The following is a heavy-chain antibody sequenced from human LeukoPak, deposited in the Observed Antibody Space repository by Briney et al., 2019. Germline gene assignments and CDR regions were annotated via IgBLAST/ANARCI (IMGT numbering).Heavy chain of an antibody. CDR2: IIGSGSST. CDR1: GFTFSSYA. CDR3: AKDRAQQLVLDF. V-gene: IGHV3-23*01. Sequence: GGSLRLSCAASGFTFSSYAMSWVRQAPGKGLEWVSAIIGSGSSTYYADSVKGRFTISRDNSKNTLFLQMNSLRAEDTAVYYCAKDRAQQLVLDFWGQETVDTVSS. D-gene: IGHD6-13*01. J-gene: IGHJ4*02.